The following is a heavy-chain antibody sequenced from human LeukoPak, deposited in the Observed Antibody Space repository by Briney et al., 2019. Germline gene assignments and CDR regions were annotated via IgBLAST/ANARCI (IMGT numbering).Heavy chain of an antibody. V-gene: IGHV4-39*07. J-gene: IGHJ4*02. Sequence: PSETLSLTCTVSGGSISSSSYYWGWIRQPPGKGLEWIGSIYYSGSTYYNPSLKSRVTISIDTSKNQFSLKLSSVTAADTAVYYCARAYYDSSGYAGFDYWGQGTLVTVSS. CDR1: GGSISSSSYY. CDR2: IYYSGST. CDR3: ARAYYDSSGYAGFDY. D-gene: IGHD3-22*01.